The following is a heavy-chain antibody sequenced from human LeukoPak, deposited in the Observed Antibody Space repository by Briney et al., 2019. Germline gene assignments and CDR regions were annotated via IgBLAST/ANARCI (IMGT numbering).Heavy chain of an antibody. Sequence: GASVKVSCKAFGYTFTGYWMHWVRQAPGQGPEWMGVISPSGGSTIYAQKFKGRVTLTRDMSTSTDYLELSRLRSEDTAVYYCARNNSVRDEAWWFNAWGQGTLVTVSS. J-gene: IGHJ5*02. CDR2: ISPSGGST. CDR3: ARNNSVRDEAWWFNA. D-gene: IGHD5-24*01. CDR1: GYTFTGYW. V-gene: IGHV1-46*01.